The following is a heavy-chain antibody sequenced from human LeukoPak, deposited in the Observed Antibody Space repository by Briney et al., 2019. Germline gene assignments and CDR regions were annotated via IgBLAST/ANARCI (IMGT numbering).Heavy chain of an antibody. CDR3: ARDYSTVTTFFDY. D-gene: IGHD4-17*01. CDR2: ISSSSSYI. V-gene: IGHV3-21*01. Sequence: GGSLRLSCAASGFTFSTYSMDWVRQAPGKGLEWVSSISSSSSYIYYADSVKGRFTISKDNAKNSLYLQMNSLRAEDTAVYYCARDYSTVTTFFDYWGQGTLVTVSS. CDR1: GFTFSTYS. J-gene: IGHJ4*02.